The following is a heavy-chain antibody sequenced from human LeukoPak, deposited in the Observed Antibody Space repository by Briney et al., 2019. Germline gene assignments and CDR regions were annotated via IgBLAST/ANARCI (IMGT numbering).Heavy chain of an antibody. CDR3: AKDRVPDSGYDIDY. Sequence: AGGSLRLSCVASGFTFSGYGMYWVRQAPRKGLEWVAVIYGGGGVIKYADSVKGRFTISRDNSENILYLQMDSLRVEDTAIYYCAKDRVPDSGYDIDYWGQGTLVTVSS. CDR1: GFTFSGYG. CDR2: IYGGGGVI. V-gene: IGHV3-23*03. D-gene: IGHD5-12*01. J-gene: IGHJ4*02.